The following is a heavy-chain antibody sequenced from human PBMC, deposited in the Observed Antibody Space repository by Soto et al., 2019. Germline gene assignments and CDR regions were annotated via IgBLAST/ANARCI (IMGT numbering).Heavy chain of an antibody. CDR2: INSDGSST. Sequence: EVQLVESGGGLVQPGGSLRLSCAASGFTFSSYWMHWVRQAPGKGLVWVSRINSDGSSTSYADSVKGRFTISRDNAKNTLYLQMNSLRAEDTAVYYCARAGDRYRKRDWYFDLWGRGTLVTVSS. CDR3: ARAGDRYRKRDWYFDL. D-gene: IGHD3-16*01. V-gene: IGHV3-74*01. CDR1: GFTFSSYW. J-gene: IGHJ2*01.